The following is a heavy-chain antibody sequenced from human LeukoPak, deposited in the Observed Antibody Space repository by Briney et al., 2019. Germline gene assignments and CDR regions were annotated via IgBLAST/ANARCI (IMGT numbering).Heavy chain of an antibody. V-gene: IGHV4-59*08. J-gene: IGHJ4*02. Sequence: PSETLSLTCSVSGGSISRYYCSWIRQPPGGGLEWIGYIYKSGTTNYNPSLKSRITMSMETSKNQFSLKLTSVTAADTAVYYCVRLVVDSRGIKEVAVENWGQGTLVTVSS. CDR1: GGSISRYY. CDR2: IYKSGTT. D-gene: IGHD2-21*01. CDR3: VRLVVDSRGIKEVAVEN.